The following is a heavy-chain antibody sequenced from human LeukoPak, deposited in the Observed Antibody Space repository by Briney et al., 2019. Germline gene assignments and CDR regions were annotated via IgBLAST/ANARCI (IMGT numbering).Heavy chain of an antibody. J-gene: IGHJ4*02. D-gene: IGHD2-8*02. CDR1: GYSISSGYY. Sequence: SETLSLTCTVSGYSISSGYYWGWVRQSPGKGLEWIGTIYHSGTTYYNPSIKSRLSISMDTSKNQFSLKLPSVTAADTAVYFRVRDLVVYGNIDYWGQGTLVTVSS. CDR3: VRDLVVYGNIDY. CDR2: IYHSGTT. V-gene: IGHV4-38-2*02.